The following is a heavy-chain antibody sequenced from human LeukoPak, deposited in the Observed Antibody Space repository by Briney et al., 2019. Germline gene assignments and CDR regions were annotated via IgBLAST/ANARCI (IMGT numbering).Heavy chain of an antibody. CDR2: ITDNGATT. J-gene: IGHJ4*02. Sequence: PGGSLRLSCAASGFTFSSYAMSWVRQAPGKGLEWDSAITDNGATTYYADSVKGRFTISIDNSKNTLYLQMNSLRAEDTAVYYCARAGDCTNGICYTADFDYWGQGTLVTVSS. D-gene: IGHD2-8*01. CDR1: GFTFSSYA. V-gene: IGHV3-23*01. CDR3: ARAGDCTNGICYTADFDY.